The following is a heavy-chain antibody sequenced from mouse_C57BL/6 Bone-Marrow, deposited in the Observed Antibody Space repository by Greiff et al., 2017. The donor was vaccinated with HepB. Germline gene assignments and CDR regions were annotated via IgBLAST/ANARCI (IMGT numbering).Heavy chain of an antibody. V-gene: IGHV5-17*01. CDR3: ARFNWAIDY. J-gene: IGHJ2*01. CDR2: ISSGSSTI. D-gene: IGHD4-1*01. Sequence: EVKLMESGGGLVKPGGSLKLSCAASGFTFSDYGMHWVRQAPEKGLEWVAYISSGSSTIYYADTVKGRFTISRDNAKSTLFLQMTSLRSEDTAMYYCARFNWAIDYWGQGTTLTVSS. CDR1: GFTFSDYG.